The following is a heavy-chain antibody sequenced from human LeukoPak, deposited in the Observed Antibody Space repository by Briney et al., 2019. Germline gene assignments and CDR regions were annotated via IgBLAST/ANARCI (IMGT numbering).Heavy chain of an antibody. D-gene: IGHD3-9*01. Sequence: SETLSLTCAVYGGSFSGYYWSWIRQPPGKGLEWIGEINHSGSTNYNPSLKSRVTISVDTSKNQFSLKLSSVTAADTAVYYCARGPVPPRRDILTGYYPFDYWGQGTLVTVSS. CDR1: GGSFSGYY. V-gene: IGHV4-34*01. CDR3: ARGPVPPRRDILTGYYPFDY. CDR2: INHSGST. J-gene: IGHJ4*02.